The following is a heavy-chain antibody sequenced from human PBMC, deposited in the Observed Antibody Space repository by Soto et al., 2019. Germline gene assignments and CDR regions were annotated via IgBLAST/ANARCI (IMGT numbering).Heavy chain of an antibody. CDR2: IYYSGST. J-gene: IGHJ6*02. CDR1: GGSISSHY. Sequence: QVQLQESGPGLMKASETLSLTCTVSGGSISSHYWNWIRQPPGKGLEWTGCIYYSGSTNYNTPLKSRVTVSEDTSNNRFAPQLICETAEDTAVYQGVRRGYYLAISWQTHYAMDVWGQGTTVTVSS. V-gene: IGHV4-59*11. D-gene: IGHD2-15*01. CDR3: VRRGYYLAISWQTHYAMDV.